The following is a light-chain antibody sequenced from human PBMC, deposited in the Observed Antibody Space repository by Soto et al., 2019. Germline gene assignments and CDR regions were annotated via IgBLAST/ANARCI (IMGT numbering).Light chain of an antibody. V-gene: IGKV1-33*01. Sequence: DIQMTQSPSSLSASVGDRVTITCQASQDISNYLNWYQQKPGKAPKLLIYDASNLETGVPSRFSGSGSGTDFTFTISSLQPEGIATYYCQQYDNRPPTFGGGTKVEIK. CDR2: DAS. CDR3: QQYDNRPPT. CDR1: QDISNY. J-gene: IGKJ4*01.